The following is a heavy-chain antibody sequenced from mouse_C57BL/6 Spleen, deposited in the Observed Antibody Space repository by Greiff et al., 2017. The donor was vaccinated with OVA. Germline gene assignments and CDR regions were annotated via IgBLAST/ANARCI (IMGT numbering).Heavy chain of an antibody. CDR2: IHPNSGST. CDR3: ARNDYSNYWYFDV. J-gene: IGHJ1*03. Sequence: QVQLQQPGAELVKPGASVKLSCKASGYTFTSYWMHWVKQRPGQGLEWIGMIHPNSGSTNYNEKFKSKATLTVDKSSSTAYMQLSSLTSEDSAVYYCARNDYSNYWYFDVWGTGTTVTVSS. V-gene: IGHV1-64*01. CDR1: GYTFTSYW. D-gene: IGHD2-5*01.